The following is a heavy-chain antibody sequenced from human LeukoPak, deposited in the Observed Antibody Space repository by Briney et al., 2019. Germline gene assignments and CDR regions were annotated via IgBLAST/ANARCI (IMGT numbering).Heavy chain of an antibody. J-gene: IGHJ4*02. V-gene: IGHV1-2*02. D-gene: IGHD1-26*01. Sequence: ASVKVSCKASGYTFTGYYMHWVRQAPGQGLEWMGWINPNSGGTNYAQKFQGRVTMTRDTSISTAYMELSRLRSDDTAVYYCARTVGDRYYFDYWGQGTLVTVSS. CDR2: INPNSGGT. CDR1: GYTFTGYY. CDR3: ARTVGDRYYFDY.